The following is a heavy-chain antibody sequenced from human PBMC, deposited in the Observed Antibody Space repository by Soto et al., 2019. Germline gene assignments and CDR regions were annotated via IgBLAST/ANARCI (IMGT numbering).Heavy chain of an antibody. CDR2: IYYSGST. Sequence: PSQTLSLTCAVYGWSFSGYYWGWIRQPPGKGLEWIGSIYYSGSTYYNPSLKSRVTISVDRSKNQFSLKLSSVTAADTAVYYCARAHYGDYGYGMDVWGQGTTVTVSS. J-gene: IGHJ6*02. D-gene: IGHD4-17*01. V-gene: IGHV4-34*01. CDR1: GWSFSGYY. CDR3: ARAHYGDYGYGMDV.